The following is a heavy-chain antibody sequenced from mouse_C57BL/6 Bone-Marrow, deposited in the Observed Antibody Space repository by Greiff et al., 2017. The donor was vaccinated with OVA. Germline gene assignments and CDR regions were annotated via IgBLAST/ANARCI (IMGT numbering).Heavy chain of an antibody. J-gene: IGHJ1*03. Sequence: EVQRVESGGGLVQPGESLKLSCESNEYEFPSHDMSWVRKTPEKRLELVAAINSDGGSTYYPDTMERRFIISRDNTKKTLYLQMSSLRSEDTALYYCARDRGYGSPHWYFDVWGTGTTVTVSS. CDR1: EYEFPSHD. D-gene: IGHD1-1*01. CDR2: INSDGGST. V-gene: IGHV5-2*01. CDR3: ARDRGYGSPHWYFDV.